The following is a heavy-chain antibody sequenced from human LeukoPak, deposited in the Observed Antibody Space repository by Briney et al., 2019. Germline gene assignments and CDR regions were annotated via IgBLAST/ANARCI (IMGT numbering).Heavy chain of an antibody. CDR1: GFSISNDYY. Sequence: SGTLSLTCTVSGFSISNDYYWTWLRQPPGKGLEWIGGIYHSGTTYYNPSLRGRVSISLDTSKTQFSLKLSSVTAADTAVYYCARDWRSHGDTQSNWFDPWGQGTLVTVSS. CDR2: IYHSGTT. J-gene: IGHJ5*02. CDR3: ARDWRSHGDTQSNWFDP. D-gene: IGHD4-17*01. V-gene: IGHV4-38-2*02.